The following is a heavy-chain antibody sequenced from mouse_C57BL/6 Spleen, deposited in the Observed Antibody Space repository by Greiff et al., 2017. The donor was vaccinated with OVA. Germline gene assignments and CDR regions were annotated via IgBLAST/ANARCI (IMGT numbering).Heavy chain of an antibody. J-gene: IGHJ2*01. CDR2: INPNNGGT. V-gene: IGHV1-22*01. D-gene: IGHD4-1*01. CDR3: ATGTRYFDY. Sequence: VQLKQSGPELVKPGASVKMSCKASGYTFTDYNMHWVKQSHGKSLEWIGYINPNNGGTSYNQKFKGKATLTVNKSSSTAYMELRSLTSEDSAVYYCATGTRYFDYWGQGTTLTVSS. CDR1: GYTFTDYN.